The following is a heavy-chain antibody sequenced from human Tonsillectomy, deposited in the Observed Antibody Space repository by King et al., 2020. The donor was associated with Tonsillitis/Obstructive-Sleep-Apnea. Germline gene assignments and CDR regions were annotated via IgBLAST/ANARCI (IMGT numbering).Heavy chain of an antibody. J-gene: IGHJ6*02. CDR1: GFTFNSYA. V-gene: IGHV3-30*04. Sequence: QLVQSGGGVVQPGRSLRLSCAASGFTFNSYAMHWVRQAPSKGLEWVAVISYDGSNKYYADSVKGRFTISRDNSKNTLYLQMNSLRAEDTAVYYCARTDTTADYGMDVWGQGTTVTVSS. CDR2: ISYDGSNK. CDR3: ARTDTTADYGMDV. D-gene: IGHD4-17*01.